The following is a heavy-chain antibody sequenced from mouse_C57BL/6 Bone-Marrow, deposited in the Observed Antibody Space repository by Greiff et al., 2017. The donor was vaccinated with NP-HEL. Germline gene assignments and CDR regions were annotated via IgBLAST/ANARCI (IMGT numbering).Heavy chain of an antibody. D-gene: IGHD2-2*01. CDR2: IRNKANGYTT. Sequence: EVMLVESGGGLVQPGGSLSLSCAASGFTFTDYYMSWVRQPPGKALEWLGFIRNKANGYTTEYSASVKGRFTISRDNSQSILYLQMNALRAEDSATYYCARYNGLRRKGSYFDYWGQGTTLTVSS. CDR3: ARYNGLRRKGSYFDY. V-gene: IGHV7-3*01. CDR1: GFTFTDYY. J-gene: IGHJ2*01.